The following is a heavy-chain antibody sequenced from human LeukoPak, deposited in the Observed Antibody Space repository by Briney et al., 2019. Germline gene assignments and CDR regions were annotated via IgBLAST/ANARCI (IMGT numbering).Heavy chain of an antibody. CDR2: ISSNGDNT. Sequence: SGGSLRLSCSVSGFTFSTYVMHWVRQAPGKGLEYVSAISSNGDNTYYADSVKGRFTISRDNSKNTLYLQMSSLRPDDTAVYLCVRGTGYWGQGTLVTVSS. V-gene: IGHV3-64D*06. CDR3: VRGTGY. J-gene: IGHJ4*02. CDR1: GFTFSTYV.